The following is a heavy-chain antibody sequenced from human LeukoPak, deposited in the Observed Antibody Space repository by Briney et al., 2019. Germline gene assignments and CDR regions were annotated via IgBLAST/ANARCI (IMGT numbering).Heavy chain of an antibody. CDR1: GYTFTNYY. V-gene: IGHV1-2*06. CDR3: ARGGTEASSGYY. D-gene: IGHD3-10*01. Sequence: VASVKVSCKASGYTFTNYYIHWVRQAPGQGLEWMGRINPNSGGTNYAQKFQGRVTMTRDTSISTAYMELSRLRSDVTALYYCARGGTEASSGYYWGQGALVTVSS. CDR2: INPNSGGT. J-gene: IGHJ4*02.